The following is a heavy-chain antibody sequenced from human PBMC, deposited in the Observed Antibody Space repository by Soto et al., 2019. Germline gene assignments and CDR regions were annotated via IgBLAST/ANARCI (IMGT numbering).Heavy chain of an antibody. CDR3: ARDGGRHSGGIAY. CDR2: IIPIFGTA. J-gene: IGHJ4*02. V-gene: IGHV1-69*01. D-gene: IGHD1-26*01. Sequence: QVQLVQSGAEVKKPGSSVKVSCKASGGTFSSYSINWVRQAPGQGLEWMGEIIPIFGTANYAQKFQGSVTITADESTSTAYMELSSLRSEDTAVYYCARDGGRHSGGIAYGGQGTLVTVSS. CDR1: GGTFSSYS.